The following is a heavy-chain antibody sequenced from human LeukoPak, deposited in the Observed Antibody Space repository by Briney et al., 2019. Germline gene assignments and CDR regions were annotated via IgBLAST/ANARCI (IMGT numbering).Heavy chain of an antibody. Sequence: GGSLRLSCAASGFTFSSYAMSWVRQAPGKGLEWVSAISGSGGSTYYADSVKGRFTISRDNSKNTLYLQMNSLRAEDTAVYYXXXXXXXSSGWLYYFDYWGQGTLVTVSS. CDR3: XXXXXXSSGWLYYFDY. J-gene: IGHJ4*02. D-gene: IGHD6-19*01. V-gene: IGHV3-23*01. CDR2: ISGSGGST. CDR1: GFTFSSYA.